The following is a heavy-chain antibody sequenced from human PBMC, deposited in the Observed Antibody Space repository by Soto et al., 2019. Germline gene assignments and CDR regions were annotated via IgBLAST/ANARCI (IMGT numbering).Heavy chain of an antibody. CDR1: GFTVSSNY. Sequence: EVQLVESGGGLVQPGGSLRLSCAASGFTVSSNYMSWVRQAPGKGLERVSVIYSGGSAYYADSVKGRFTISRDNSKNTLYLQMNSLRAEETAVYYCARRGYSYGGGYFDYWGQGTLVTVSS. J-gene: IGHJ4*02. V-gene: IGHV3-66*04. CDR2: IYSGGSA. D-gene: IGHD5-18*01. CDR3: ARRGYSYGGGYFDY.